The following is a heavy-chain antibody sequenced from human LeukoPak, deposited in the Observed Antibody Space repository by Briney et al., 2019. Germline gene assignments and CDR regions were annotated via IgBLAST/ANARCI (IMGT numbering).Heavy chain of an antibody. D-gene: IGHD6-19*01. J-gene: IGHJ4*02. Sequence: SETLSLTCTVSGGSISSYYWSWIRQPPGKGLEWIGYIYYSGSTNYNPSLKSQVTISVDTSKNQFSLKLSSVTVADTAVYYCARERYSSGWYGDYFDYWGQGTLVTVSS. CDR1: GGSISSYY. CDR3: ARERYSSGWYGDYFDY. CDR2: IYYSGST. V-gene: IGHV4-59*01.